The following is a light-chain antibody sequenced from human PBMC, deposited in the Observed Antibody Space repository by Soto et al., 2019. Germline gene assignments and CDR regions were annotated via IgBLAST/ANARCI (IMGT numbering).Light chain of an antibody. V-gene: IGLV2-11*01. J-gene: IGLJ1*01. Sequence: QSVLTQPRSVSGSPGQSVTISCTGTSSDVGNYKYVSWYRHLPGRAPQLMIFDVSKRPSGVPDRFSGSKSGNTASLTISDLQAEDEADYYCCSYAGTYIPYVFGTGPKVTVL. CDR2: DVS. CDR3: CSYAGTYIPYV. CDR1: SSDVGNYKY.